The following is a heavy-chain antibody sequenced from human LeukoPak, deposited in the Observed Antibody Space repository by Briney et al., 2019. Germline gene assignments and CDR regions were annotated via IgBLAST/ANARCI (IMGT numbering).Heavy chain of an antibody. CDR3: ATHHFHF. J-gene: IGHJ4*02. Sequence: SQALSLTCAISGDSVSSNSAAWNWIRQSPSRGLEWLGRTYYRSKWYNDYGLSVESRITINPDTSKNHFSLQLNSVTREDTAVYYCATHHFHFWGQGTLVTVSS. CDR2: TYYRSKWYN. V-gene: IGHV6-1*01. CDR1: GDSVSSNSAA.